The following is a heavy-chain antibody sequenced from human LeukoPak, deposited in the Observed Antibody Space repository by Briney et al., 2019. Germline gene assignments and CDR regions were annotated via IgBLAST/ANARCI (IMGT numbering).Heavy chain of an antibody. CDR1: GYTFTGYY. CDR2: IIPIFGTA. J-gene: IGHJ4*02. Sequence: ASVKVSCKASGYTFTGYYMHWVRQAPGQGLEWMGGIIPIFGTANYAQKFQGRVTITADESTSTAYMDLSSLRSEDTAVYYCARTKWRGLVRGLDWGQGTLVTVYS. V-gene: IGHV1-69*13. CDR3: ARTKWRGLVRGLD. D-gene: IGHD2-21*01.